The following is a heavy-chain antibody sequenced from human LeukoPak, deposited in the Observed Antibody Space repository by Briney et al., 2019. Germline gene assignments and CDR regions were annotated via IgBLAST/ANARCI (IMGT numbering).Heavy chain of an antibody. V-gene: IGHV4-34*01. CDR3: ARLRRMVRTNYYYYMDV. CDR2: INHSGST. Sequence: PSETLSLTCAVYGGSFIGFHWNWIRQPPGKGLEWIGDINHSGSTNYNPSLTSRVTISVDPSKNQFSLNLSSVTAADTAVYYCARLRRMVRTNYYYYMDVWGKGTTVTISS. D-gene: IGHD3-10*01. J-gene: IGHJ6*03. CDR1: GGSFIGFH.